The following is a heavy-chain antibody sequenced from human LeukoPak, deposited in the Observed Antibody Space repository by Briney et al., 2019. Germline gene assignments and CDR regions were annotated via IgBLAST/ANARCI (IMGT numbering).Heavy chain of an antibody. D-gene: IGHD6-13*01. Sequence: SVKVSCKASGGTFSSYAISWVRQAPGQGLEWMRRIIPIFGTTNYAQKFQGRVTITTDESTSTACMELSSLRSEDTAVYYCASDATYIAAAGNGWFDPWGQGTLVTVSS. J-gene: IGHJ5*02. V-gene: IGHV1-69*05. CDR1: GGTFSSYA. CDR2: IIPIFGTT. CDR3: ASDATYIAAAGNGWFDP.